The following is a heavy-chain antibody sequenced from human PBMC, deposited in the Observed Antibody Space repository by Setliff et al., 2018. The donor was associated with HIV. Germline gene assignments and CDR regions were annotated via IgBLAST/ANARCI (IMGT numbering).Heavy chain of an antibody. CDR2: IYPSDSKT. J-gene: IGHJ4*01. CDR3: ARLAYGGSYFDH. V-gene: IGHV5-51*01. Sequence: RGESLKISCKGSGNTFTGYWFGWVRQMPGKGLEWMGMIYPSDSKTRYSPSFQGQVTISVDKSSNTAYLQWSSLKASDTAIYYCARLAYGGSYFDHWGHGTLVTVSS. CDR1: GNTFTGYW. D-gene: IGHD4-17*01.